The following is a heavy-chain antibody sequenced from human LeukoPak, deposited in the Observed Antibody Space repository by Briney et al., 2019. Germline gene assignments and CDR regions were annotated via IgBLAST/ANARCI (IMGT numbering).Heavy chain of an antibody. J-gene: IGHJ4*02. Sequence: PSETLSLTCTVSGGSISSYYWSWIRQPPGKGLEWIGYIYYSGSTNYNPSLKSRVTISVDTSKNQFSLKLSSVTAADTAVYYCARSRLWLDFDYWGQGTLVTVSS. D-gene: IGHD5-18*01. CDR2: IYYSGST. CDR1: GGSISSYY. CDR3: ARSRLWLDFDY. V-gene: IGHV4-59*01.